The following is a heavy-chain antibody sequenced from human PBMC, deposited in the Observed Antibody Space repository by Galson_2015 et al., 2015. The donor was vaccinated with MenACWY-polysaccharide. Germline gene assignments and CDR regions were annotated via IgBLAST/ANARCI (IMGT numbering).Heavy chain of an antibody. CDR3: ARDYCDRTTCLPGFDY. Sequence: SLRLSCAGSGFTFSSYAMHWVRQAPGKGLEWVAVISYDGTNKYYADSVKGRFTISRDNSKKTLSLQMSGLRLEDSAIFYCARDYCDRTTCLPGFDYWGQGTPVTVSS. V-gene: IGHV3-30-3*01. D-gene: IGHD2-2*01. CDR2: ISYDGTNK. J-gene: IGHJ4*02. CDR1: GFTFSSYA.